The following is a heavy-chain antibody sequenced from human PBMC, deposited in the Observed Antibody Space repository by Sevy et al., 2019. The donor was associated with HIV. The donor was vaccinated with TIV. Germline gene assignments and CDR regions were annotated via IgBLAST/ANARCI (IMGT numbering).Heavy chain of an antibody. CDR1: GGTFSSYA. CDR3: ARDLSMVAAAGKGYFDY. D-gene: IGHD6-13*01. V-gene: IGHV1-69*06. CDR2: IIPIFGTA. Sequence: ASVKVSCKASGGTFSSYAISWVRQAPGQGLEWMGGIIPIFGTANYAQKFQGRVTITADKSTSTAYMELSSLRSEDTAVDYCARDLSMVAAAGKGYFDYWGQGTLVTVSS. J-gene: IGHJ4*02.